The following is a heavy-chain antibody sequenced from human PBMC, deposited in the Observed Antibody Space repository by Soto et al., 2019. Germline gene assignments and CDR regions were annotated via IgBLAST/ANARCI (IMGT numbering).Heavy chain of an antibody. CDR3: ARDRTVTYYYYYGMDV. Sequence: VAVISYDGSNKYYADSVKGRFTISRDNSKNTLYLQMNSLRAEDTAVYYCARDRTVTYYYYYGMDVWGQGTTVTVSS. CDR2: ISYDGSNK. V-gene: IGHV3-30-3*01. J-gene: IGHJ6*02. D-gene: IGHD4-4*01.